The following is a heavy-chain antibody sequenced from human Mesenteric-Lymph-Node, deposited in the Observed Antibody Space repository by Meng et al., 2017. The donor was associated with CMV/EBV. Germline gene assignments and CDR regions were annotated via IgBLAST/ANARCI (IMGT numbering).Heavy chain of an antibody. D-gene: IGHD2-2*02. CDR2: IRYDGSNK. CDR3: GLSYCSSTSCYIGPPNDNWFDP. CDR1: GFTFSSYG. V-gene: IGHV3-30*02. J-gene: IGHJ5*02. Sequence: GGSLRLSCAASGFTFSSYGMHWVRQAPGKGLEWVAFIRYDGSNKYYADSVKGRFTISRDNSKNTLYLQMNSLRAEDTAVYYCGLSYCSSTSCYIGPPNDNWFDPWGQGTLVTVSS.